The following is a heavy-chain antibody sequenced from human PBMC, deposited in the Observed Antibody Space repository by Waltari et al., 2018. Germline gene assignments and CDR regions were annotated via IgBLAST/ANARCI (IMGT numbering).Heavy chain of an antibody. V-gene: IGHV3-30*02. Sequence: QVQLVESGGGVVQPGGSLRLSCAPPGFPFVSYGMHWVRQAPGKGLEWVAFIRYDGSNKYYAYSVKGRFTISRDNSKNTLYLQMNSLRAEDTAVYYCAKDNSWGQGTLVTVSS. CDR3: AKDNS. J-gene: IGHJ4*02. CDR2: IRYDGSNK. CDR1: GFPFVSYG.